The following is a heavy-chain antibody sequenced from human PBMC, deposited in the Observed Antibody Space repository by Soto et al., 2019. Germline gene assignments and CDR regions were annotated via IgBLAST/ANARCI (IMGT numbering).Heavy chain of an antibody. V-gene: IGHV4-4*07. CDR1: GGAISTYY. D-gene: IGHD3-3*01. Sequence: SETLSLTCTVSGGAISTYYWTWIRQPAGKGLEWIGRIXSXGXXXYXXSLQSRVTMSLDTSNNQFSLTLTSVTAADTAVYYCARGQRFSDWFDPWGQGTLVTVSS. J-gene: IGHJ5*02. CDR3: ARGQRFSDWFDP. CDR2: IXSXGXX.